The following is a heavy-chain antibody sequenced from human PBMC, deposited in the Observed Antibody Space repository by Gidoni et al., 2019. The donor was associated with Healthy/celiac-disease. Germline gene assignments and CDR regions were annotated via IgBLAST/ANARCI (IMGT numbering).Heavy chain of an antibody. CDR1: GGSISSSRYY. Sequence: QLQLQESGPGLVKPSETLSLTCTVSGGSISSSRYYWGWIRQPPGKGLEWIGSIYYSGSTYYNPSLKSRVTISVDTSKNQFSLKLSSVTAADTAVYYCARGVYYYGSGSYYFDYWGQGTLVTVSS. V-gene: IGHV4-39*01. CDR3: ARGVYYYGSGSYYFDY. J-gene: IGHJ4*02. CDR2: IYYSGST. D-gene: IGHD3-10*01.